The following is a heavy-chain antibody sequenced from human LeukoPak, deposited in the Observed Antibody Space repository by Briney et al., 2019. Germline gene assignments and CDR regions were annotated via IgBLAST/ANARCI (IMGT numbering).Heavy chain of an antibody. D-gene: IGHD4-17*01. CDR2: ISSSSSYI. CDR1: GFTFSSYS. Sequence: GGSLRLSCAASGFTFSSYSMNWVRQAPGKGLEWVSSISSSSSYIYYADSVKGRFTISRDNAKNSLYLQMNSLRAEDTAVYYCARGGDYRYYFDYWGQGTLVTVSS. CDR3: ARGGDYRYYFDY. V-gene: IGHV3-21*01. J-gene: IGHJ4*02.